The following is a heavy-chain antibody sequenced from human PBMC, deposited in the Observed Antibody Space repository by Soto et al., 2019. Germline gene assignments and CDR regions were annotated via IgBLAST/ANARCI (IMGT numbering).Heavy chain of an antibody. J-gene: IGHJ4*02. V-gene: IGHV3-23*01. D-gene: IGHD2-15*01. Sequence: PGGSLRLSCAASGFTFSSYAMSWVRQAPGKGLEWVSAISGSGGSTYYADSVKGRFTISRDNSKNTLYLQMNSLRAEDTAVYYCAKAHRGYCSGGSCSVDYWGQGTLVTVSS. CDR2: ISGSGGST. CDR1: GFTFSSYA. CDR3: AKAHRGYCSGGSCSVDY.